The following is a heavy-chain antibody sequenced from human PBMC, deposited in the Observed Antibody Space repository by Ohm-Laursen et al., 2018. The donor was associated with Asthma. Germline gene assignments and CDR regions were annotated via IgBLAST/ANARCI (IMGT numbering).Heavy chain of an antibody. CDR1: GFTFSRYW. CDR3: ACLKHQGY. J-gene: IGHJ4*02. V-gene: IGHV3-74*01. CDR2: LKSDGTET. D-gene: IGHD2-2*01. Sequence: SLRLSCAASGFTFSRYWMHWVRQAPGMGLVWVSRLKSDGTETTYADSVKGRFTISRDNSKNTLFLQMNSLRAEDTAVYYCACLKHQGYWGQGTLVTVSS.